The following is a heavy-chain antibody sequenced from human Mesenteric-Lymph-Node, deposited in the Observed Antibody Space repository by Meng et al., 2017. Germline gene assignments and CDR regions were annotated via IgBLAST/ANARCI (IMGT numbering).Heavy chain of an antibody. CDR2: MYHSGTT. D-gene: IGHD5-24*01. CDR1: GGTISSSYW. Sequence: QLQGSGPGLVTPSGTLSLTCVVSGGTISSSYWWTWVRKSPGKGLEWIGEMYHSGTTNYNPSLKSRVTISMGKSNNQLSLKLNSVTAADTAVYYCATQESRDGHNPYWGQGTLVTVSS. J-gene: IGHJ4*02. CDR3: ATQESRDGHNPY. V-gene: IGHV4-4*02.